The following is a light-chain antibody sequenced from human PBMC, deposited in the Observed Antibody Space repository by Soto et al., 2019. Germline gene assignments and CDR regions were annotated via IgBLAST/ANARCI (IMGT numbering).Light chain of an antibody. CDR1: SSNIGSNT. Sequence: QSALTQPPSASGTPGQRVTISCSGSSSNIGSNTVNWFQHLPGTAPKLLIYRNNQRPSGVSDRFSGSKSGTSASLAISGLQSEDEADYYCAAWDDSLNGYVFGSGTKVTVL. CDR3: AAWDDSLNGYV. V-gene: IGLV1-44*01. J-gene: IGLJ1*01. CDR2: RNN.